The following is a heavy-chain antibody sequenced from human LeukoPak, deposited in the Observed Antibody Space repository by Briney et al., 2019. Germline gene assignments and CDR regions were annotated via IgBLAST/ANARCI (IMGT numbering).Heavy chain of an antibody. V-gene: IGHV1-46*01. Sequence: ASVKVSCKASGYTFTGYYMHWVRQAPGQGLEWMGIINPSGGSTSYAQKFQGRVTMTRDMSTSTVYMELSSLRSEDTAVYYCARDRSVRCTNGVCRGFQHWGQGTLVTVSS. CDR3: ARDRSVRCTNGVCRGFQH. D-gene: IGHD2-8*01. J-gene: IGHJ1*01. CDR2: INPSGGST. CDR1: GYTFTGYY.